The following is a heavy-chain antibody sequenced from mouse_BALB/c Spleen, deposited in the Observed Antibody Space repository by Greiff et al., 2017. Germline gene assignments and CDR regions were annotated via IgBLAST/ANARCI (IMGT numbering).Heavy chain of an antibody. J-gene: IGHJ2*01. CDR3: ARETAYYFDY. CDR2: ISSGSSTI. V-gene: IGHV5-17*02. D-gene: IGHD6-1*01. CDR1: GFTFSSFG. Sequence: EVMLVESGGGLVQPGGSRKLSCAASGFTFSSFGMHWVRQAPEKGLEWVAYISSGSSTIYYADTVKGRFTISRDNPKNTLFLQMTSLRSEDTAMYYCARETAYYFDYWGQGTTLTVSS.